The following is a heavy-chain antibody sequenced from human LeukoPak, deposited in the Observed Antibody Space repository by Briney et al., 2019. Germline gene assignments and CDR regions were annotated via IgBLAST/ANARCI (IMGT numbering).Heavy chain of an antibody. V-gene: IGHV4-38-2*02. Sequence: SETLSLTCSVSGYSISSGYYWGWIRQPPGKGLEWIGYIYHSGSTYYNPSLKSRVTISVDTSKNQFSLKLSSVTAADTAVYYCARDVILPGGDRDYWGQGTLVTVSS. CDR3: ARDVILPGGDRDY. CDR1: GYSISSGYY. CDR2: IYHSGST. D-gene: IGHD4-17*01. J-gene: IGHJ4*02.